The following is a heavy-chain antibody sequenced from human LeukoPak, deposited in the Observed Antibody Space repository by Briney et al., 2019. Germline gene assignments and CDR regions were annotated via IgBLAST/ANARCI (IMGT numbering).Heavy chain of an antibody. V-gene: IGHV4-59*08. Sequence: SETLSLTCAVYGGSFSGYYWSWIRQPPGKGLEWIGYIYCSGSTNYNPSLKSRVTISVDTSKNQFSLKLSSVTAADTAVYYCARGGIEYDFWSGYYGVFDYWGQGTLVTVSS. J-gene: IGHJ4*02. CDR1: GGSFSGYY. CDR3: ARGGIEYDFWSGYYGVFDY. CDR2: IYCSGST. D-gene: IGHD3-3*01.